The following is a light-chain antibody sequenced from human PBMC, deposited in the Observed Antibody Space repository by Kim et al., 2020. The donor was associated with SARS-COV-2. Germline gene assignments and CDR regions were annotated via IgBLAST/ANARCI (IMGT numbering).Light chain of an antibody. CDR2: QDT. CDR3: QAWAIDTAV. Sequence: VSPGQTATITCSGDKLGEKYTSWYQQKAGQSPVLVIHQDTKRPSGIPERFSGSNSGDTATLTVSGTQPMDEADYYCQAWAIDTAVFGGGTQLTVL. V-gene: IGLV3-1*01. J-gene: IGLJ3*02. CDR1: KLGEKY.